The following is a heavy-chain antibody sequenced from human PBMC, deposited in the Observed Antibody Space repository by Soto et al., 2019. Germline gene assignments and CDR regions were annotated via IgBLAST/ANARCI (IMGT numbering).Heavy chain of an antibody. CDR1: GGTFSSYA. D-gene: IGHD1-26*01. Sequence: QVQLVQSGAEVKKPGSSVKVSCKASGGTFSSYAISWVRQAPGQGLEWMGGIIPIFGTANYAQKFQGRVTITADESTRTGNMELSSLRSEDTAVYYCAREPVYSGSSFEWYFDLWGRGTLVTGSS. CDR3: AREPVYSGSSFEWYFDL. V-gene: IGHV1-69*01. CDR2: IIPIFGTA. J-gene: IGHJ2*01.